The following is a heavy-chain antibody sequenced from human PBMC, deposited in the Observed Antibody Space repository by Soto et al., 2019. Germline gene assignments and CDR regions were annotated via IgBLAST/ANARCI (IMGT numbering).Heavy chain of an antibody. V-gene: IGHV5-51*01. Sequence: GESLKISCKGSGYTFSSYWIGWVRQMPGKGLEWMGIIHCDDSDTEYSPSFEGQVTISADKSISSAYLQWRSLRASDTATYYCVRYGSKYLDYWGQGTLVTVSS. D-gene: IGHD2-2*01. CDR1: GYTFSSYW. CDR2: IHCDDSDT. J-gene: IGHJ4*02. CDR3: VRYGSKYLDY.